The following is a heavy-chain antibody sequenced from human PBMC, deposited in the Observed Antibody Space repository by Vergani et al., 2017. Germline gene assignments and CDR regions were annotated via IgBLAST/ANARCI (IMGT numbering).Heavy chain of an antibody. CDR2: IYYSGST. V-gene: IGHV4-59*01. J-gene: IGHJ3*02. CDR3: ARMSPIYYDFWSGARFDAFDI. Sequence: QVQLQQWGAGLLKPSETLSLTCAVYGGSISSYYWSWIRQPPGKGLEWIGYIYYSGSTNYNPSLKSRVTISVDTSKNQFSLKLSSVTAADTAVYYCARMSPIYYDFWSGARFDAFDIWGQGTMVTVSS. D-gene: IGHD3-3*01. CDR1: GGSISSYY.